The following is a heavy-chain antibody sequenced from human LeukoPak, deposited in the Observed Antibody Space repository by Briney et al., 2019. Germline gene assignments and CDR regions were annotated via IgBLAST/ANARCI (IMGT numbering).Heavy chain of an antibody. CDR1: GFTFSNFA. V-gene: IGHV3-23*01. Sequence: GGSLRLSCAGSGFTFSNFAMGWVRQAPGKGLEWVSGISGTAGSTHYADSVKGRFTISRDNSKNTLYLQMNSLRAEDTAVYYCAKGAPDLFFDPWGQGTLVTVSS. CDR3: AKGAPDLFFDP. J-gene: IGHJ5*02. CDR2: ISGTAGST.